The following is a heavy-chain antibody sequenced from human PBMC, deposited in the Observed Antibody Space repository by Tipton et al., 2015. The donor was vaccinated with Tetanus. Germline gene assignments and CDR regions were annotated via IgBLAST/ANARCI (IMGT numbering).Heavy chain of an antibody. V-gene: IGHV4-31*03. CDR2: IYHRGNT. Sequence: TLSLTCTVSGVSISNGGYYWSWIRQHPGKGLEWIGYIYHRGNTYYNPSPKSRLTISVDTSNNQFSLNLRSVTAADTAVYYCAALSAVFRSSEWVPSNFDYWGQGTLVPVAP. J-gene: IGHJ4*02. CDR1: GVSISNGGYY. CDR3: AALSAVFRSSEWVPSNFDY. D-gene: IGHD2/OR15-2a*01.